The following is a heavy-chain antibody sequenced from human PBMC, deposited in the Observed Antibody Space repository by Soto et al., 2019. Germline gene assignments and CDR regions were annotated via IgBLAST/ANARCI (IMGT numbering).Heavy chain of an antibody. D-gene: IGHD3-22*01. V-gene: IGHV4-31*03. CDR1: GGSISSGGYY. Sequence: SETLSLTCTVSGGSISSGGYYWSWIRQHPGKGLEWIGYIYYSGSTYYNPSLKSRVTISVDTSKNQFSLKLSSVTAADTAVYYCARVLNYYDSSGYYYGEDDFDYWGQGTLVTVSS. CDR2: IYYSGST. J-gene: IGHJ4*02. CDR3: ARVLNYYDSSGYYYGEDDFDY.